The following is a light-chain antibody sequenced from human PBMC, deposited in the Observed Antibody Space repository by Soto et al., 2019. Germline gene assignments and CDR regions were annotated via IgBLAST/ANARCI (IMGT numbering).Light chain of an antibody. CDR1: QSVSGGN. Sequence: EIVLTQSPGTLSLSPGERATLSFRASQSVSGGNLAWYQQISGQAPRLLIHGASSRATGIPDRFSGSGSGTDFTLTISRLEPEDFAVYYCQQYGSSISWTFGQGTKVEIK. CDR3: QQYGSSISWT. J-gene: IGKJ1*01. CDR2: GAS. V-gene: IGKV3-20*01.